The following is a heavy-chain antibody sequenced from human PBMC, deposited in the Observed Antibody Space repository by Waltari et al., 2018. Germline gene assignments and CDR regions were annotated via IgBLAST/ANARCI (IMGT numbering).Heavy chain of an antibody. J-gene: IGHJ3*02. Sequence: EEQLVESGGGWVRPGGSMRRLLAASGFTFSNYGMKWVRQTTGKGLGWLSYIYTSGSVIYADSVKGRFTVSRDNAKNFLFLQMDSLRVEDTAVYYCARGVPDIWGRGTMVTVSS. V-gene: IGHV3-48*01. CDR1: GFTFSNYG. CDR2: IYTSGSVI. D-gene: IGHD3-10*01. CDR3: ARGVPDI.